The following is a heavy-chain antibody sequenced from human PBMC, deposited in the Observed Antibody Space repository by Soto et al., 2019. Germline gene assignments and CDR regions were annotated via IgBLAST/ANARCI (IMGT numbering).Heavy chain of an antibody. V-gene: IGHV4-39*01. CDR3: ARHGFPTTVVTPEYFQH. D-gene: IGHD4-17*01. CDR1: GGSISSSSYY. J-gene: IGHJ1*01. Sequence: SETLSLTCTVSGGSISSSSYYWGWIRQPPGKGLEWIGSIYYSGSTYYNPSLKSRVTISVDTSKNQFSLKLSSVTAADTAVYYCARHGFPTTVVTPEYFQHWGQGTLVTVSS. CDR2: IYYSGST.